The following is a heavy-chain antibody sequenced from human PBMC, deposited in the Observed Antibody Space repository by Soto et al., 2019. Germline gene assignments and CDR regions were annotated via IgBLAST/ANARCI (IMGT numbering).Heavy chain of an antibody. V-gene: IGHV3-23*04. CDR1: GYTFSSYA. Sequence: VQLVQSGAEVKKPGASVKVSCKASGYTFSSYAMSWVRQAPGKGLEWVSAISGSGGSTYYADSVKGRFTISRDNSKNTLYLQMNSLRAEDTAVYYCAKIRVALRFDPWGQGTLVTVSS. D-gene: IGHD2-15*01. CDR3: AKIRVALRFDP. CDR2: ISGSGGST. J-gene: IGHJ5*02.